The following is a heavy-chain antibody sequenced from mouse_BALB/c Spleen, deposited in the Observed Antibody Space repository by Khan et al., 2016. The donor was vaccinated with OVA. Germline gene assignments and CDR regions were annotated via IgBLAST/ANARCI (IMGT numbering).Heavy chain of an antibody. CDR3: ARVYYRYDERVAS. CDR2: ISDGGIFT. J-gene: IGHJ3*01. D-gene: IGHD2-14*01. V-gene: IGHV5-4*02. Sequence: EVELVESGGGLVKPGGSLKLSCAASGFIFSDYYMYWVRQTPERRLECVATISDGGIFTYYPDSVKGRFIISRDNAKNILYLQKSRLNSEDTAMYCCARVYYRYDERVASWGQGTLVTVSA. CDR1: GFIFSDYY.